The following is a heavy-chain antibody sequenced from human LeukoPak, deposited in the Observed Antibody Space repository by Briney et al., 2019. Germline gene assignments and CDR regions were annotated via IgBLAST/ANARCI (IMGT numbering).Heavy chain of an antibody. D-gene: IGHD3-10*01. J-gene: IGHJ6*02. CDR2: ISYDGSDK. CDR3: AQGGSEIYYYYHGMDV. V-gene: IGHV3-30*18. Sequence: PGGSLRPSCAASGSTFNRFAMHWVRRAPGKGLEWVAVISYDGSDKYYADSVKGRFTISRDNSKNTLYLQMNSLRVEDTAVFYCAQGGSEIYYYYHGMDVWGQGTTVTVSS. CDR1: GSTFNRFA.